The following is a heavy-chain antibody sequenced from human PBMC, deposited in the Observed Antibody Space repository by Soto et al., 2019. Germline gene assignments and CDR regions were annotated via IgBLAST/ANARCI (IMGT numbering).Heavy chain of an antibody. Sequence: ASVKVSCKASGGTFSSYAISWVRQAPGQGLEWMGGIIPIFGTANYAQKFQGRVTITADESTSTAYMELSSLRSEDTAGYYCATSIGDYDSSGPWGQGTLVTVSS. CDR2: IIPIFGTA. CDR1: GGTFSSYA. D-gene: IGHD3-22*01. V-gene: IGHV1-69*13. CDR3: ATSIGDYDSSGP. J-gene: IGHJ5*02.